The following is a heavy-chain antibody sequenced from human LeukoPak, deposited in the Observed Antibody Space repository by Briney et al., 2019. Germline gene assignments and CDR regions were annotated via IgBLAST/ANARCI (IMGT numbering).Heavy chain of an antibody. CDR2: INPNSGGT. J-gene: IGHJ5*02. CDR1: GYTFTGYY. V-gene: IGHV1-2*02. CDR3: ASQNKAIFGVVTRSWFDP. Sequence: ASVKVSCKASGYTFTGYYMHWVRQAPGQGLEWMGWINPNSGGTNYAQKFQGRVTMTRDTSISTAYMELSRLRSDDTAVYYCASQNKAIFGVVTRSWFDPWGQGTLVTVSS. D-gene: IGHD3-3*01.